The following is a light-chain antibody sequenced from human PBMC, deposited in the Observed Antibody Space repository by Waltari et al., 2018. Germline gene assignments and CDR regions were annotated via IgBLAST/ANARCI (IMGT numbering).Light chain of an antibody. CDR3: SSDTSSNAWV. CDR1: SSDVGGYHY. V-gene: IGLV2-14*01. Sequence: QSALTQPASVSGSPGQSITISCIGTSSDVGGYHYVSWYQQHPGKVPKLMIYEVSNRPAGVCNRFTASKSGKTASLTISGRQGEDGADYYCSSDTSSNAWVVGGGTKLTVL. J-gene: IGLJ3*02. CDR2: EVS.